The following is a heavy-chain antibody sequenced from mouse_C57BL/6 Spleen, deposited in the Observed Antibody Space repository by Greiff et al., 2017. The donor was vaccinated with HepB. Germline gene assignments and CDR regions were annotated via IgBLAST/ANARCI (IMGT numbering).Heavy chain of an antibody. CDR2: IYPGDGDT. J-gene: IGHJ4*01. Sequence: QVQLKQSGPELVKPGASVKISCKASGYAFSSSWMNWVKQRPGKGLEWIGRIYPGDGDTNYNGKFKGKATLTADKSSSTAYMQLSSLTSEDSAVYFCARGPYYDSPMDYWGQGTSVTVSS. CDR3: ARGPYYDSPMDY. V-gene: IGHV1-82*01. CDR1: GYAFSSSW. D-gene: IGHD2-4*01.